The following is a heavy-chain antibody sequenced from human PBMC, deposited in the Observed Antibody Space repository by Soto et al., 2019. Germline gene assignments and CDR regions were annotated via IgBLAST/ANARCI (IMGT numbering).Heavy chain of an antibody. D-gene: IGHD3-16*01. V-gene: IGHV1-18*01. CDR3: ARGRTWGARDFGS. CDR1: GYTFNTYG. Sequence: QVQLVQSGGEVKRPGASVRVSCKASGYTFNTYGISWVRQAPGQGLEWMGWITPYNGHTDYAQKFQGRVTMTTDTSTSTVSMELRGLRSDDTAIYYCARGRTWGARDFGSWGQGTLVTVSS. CDR2: ITPYNGHT. J-gene: IGHJ4*02.